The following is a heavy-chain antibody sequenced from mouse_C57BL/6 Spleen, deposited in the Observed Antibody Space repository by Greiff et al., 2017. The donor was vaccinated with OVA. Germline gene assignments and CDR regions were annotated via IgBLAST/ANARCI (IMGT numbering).Heavy chain of an antibody. V-gene: IGHV1-18*01. D-gene: IGHD2-1*01. CDR2: INPNNGGT. J-gene: IGHJ4*01. CDR1: GYTFTDYN. CDR3: AREGFYYDYAMDY. Sequence: EVQGVESGPELVKPGASVKIPCKASGYTFTDYNMDWVKQSHGKSLEWIGDINPNNGGTIYNQKFKGKATLTVDKSSSTAYMELRSLTSEDTAVYYCAREGFYYDYAMDYWGQGTSVTVSS.